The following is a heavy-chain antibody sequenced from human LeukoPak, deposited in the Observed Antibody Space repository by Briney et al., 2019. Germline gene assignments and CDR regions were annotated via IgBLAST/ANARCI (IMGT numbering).Heavy chain of an antibody. CDR2: IKQDGSEK. V-gene: IGHV3-7*01. Sequence: GGSLRLSCAASGFTFSSYWMSWVRQAPGKGLEWVANIKQDGSEKYYVDPVKRRFTISRDNDKNSLYLQMNSLRAEDTAVYFCARLRYYSSGYYTGWFDYWGQGTLVSVSS. D-gene: IGHD3-22*01. CDR3: ARLRYYSSGYYTGWFDY. CDR1: GFTFSSYW. J-gene: IGHJ4*02.